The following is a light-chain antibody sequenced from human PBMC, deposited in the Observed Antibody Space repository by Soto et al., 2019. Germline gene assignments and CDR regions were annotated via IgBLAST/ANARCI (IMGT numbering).Light chain of an antibody. J-gene: IGKJ1*01. V-gene: IGKV1-5*03. Sequence: DIQMTQSPSTLSGSVGDRVTITCRASQTISSWLAWYQQKPGKAPNLLIYKASTLKSGVPSRFSGSGSGTEFTLTISSLQPDDFATYYRQHYISYSAAFGQGTKVEL. CDR3: QHYISYSAA. CDR1: QTISSW. CDR2: KAS.